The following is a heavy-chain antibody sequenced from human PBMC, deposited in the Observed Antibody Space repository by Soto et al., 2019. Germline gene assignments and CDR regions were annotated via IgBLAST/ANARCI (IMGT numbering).Heavy chain of an antibody. J-gene: IGHJ6*02. CDR3: ARCFFPAVAGRTYYGMDV. CDR2: INPNSGGT. V-gene: IGHV1-2*02. D-gene: IGHD6-19*01. Sequence: ASVKVSCKASGYTFTGYYMHWVRQAPGQGLEWMGWINPNSGGTNYAQKFQGRVTMTRDTSISTAYMELSRLRSDDTAVYYCARCFFPAVAGRTYYGMDVWGQGTTVTV. CDR1: GYTFTGYY.